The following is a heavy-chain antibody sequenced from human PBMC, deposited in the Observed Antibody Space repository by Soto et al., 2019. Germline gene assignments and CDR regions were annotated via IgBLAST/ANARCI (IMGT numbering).Heavy chain of an antibody. J-gene: IGHJ4*02. CDR1: GFTFSDYG. V-gene: IGHV1-18*01. D-gene: IGHD6-19*01. Sequence: QIPLVQSGAEVKKPGASVKVSCKASGFTFSDYGFSWVRQAPGRGLESMGWISAFNGETNYTQKSEGRVAMTTDAATTTAYMELRSLTVDDTAVYYCVRDQQWLLPVPLNFDYWGQGTVVTVSS. CDR2: ISAFNGET. CDR3: VRDQQWLLPVPLNFDY.